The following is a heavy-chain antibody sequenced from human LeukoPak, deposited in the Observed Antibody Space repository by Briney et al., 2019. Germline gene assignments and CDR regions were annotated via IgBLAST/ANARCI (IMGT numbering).Heavy chain of an antibody. CDR3: ARDVLAAPGTFDY. V-gene: IGHV4-4*07. CDR1: GGSISSYY. D-gene: IGHD6-13*01. J-gene: IGHJ4*02. Sequence: PSETLSLTCTVSGGSISSYYWNWIRQPAGRGLEWIGRIYPSGSTNYNPSLKSRVTISLDTSKNQFSLKLSSVTAADTAVYYCARDVLAAPGTFDYWGQGALVTVSS. CDR2: IYPSGST.